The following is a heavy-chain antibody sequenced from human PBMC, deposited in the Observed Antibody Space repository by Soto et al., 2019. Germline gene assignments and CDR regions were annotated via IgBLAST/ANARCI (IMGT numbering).Heavy chain of an antibody. CDR2: ISTNSGHT. V-gene: IGHV1-18*04. J-gene: IGHJ5*02. CDR1: GYTFTNYG. Sequence: QVQLVQSGAEVKKPGASVKVSCKASGYTFTNYGISWVRQAPGQGLEWMGWISTNSGHTEYAQNLRGRVTMTTDTTTTTAYMELRCLRSDDTAVYYCAREEYRQLDHWGQGTLVTVSS. D-gene: IGHD3-16*02. CDR3: AREEYRQLDH.